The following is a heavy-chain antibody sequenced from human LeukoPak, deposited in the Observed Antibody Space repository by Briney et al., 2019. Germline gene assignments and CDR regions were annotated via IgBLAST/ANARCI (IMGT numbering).Heavy chain of an antibody. V-gene: IGHV4-34*01. J-gene: IGHJ4*02. CDR1: GGSFSGYY. D-gene: IGHD3-10*01. CDR3: ARGDYGSGNYCDY. CDR2: IYHTGST. Sequence: SETPSLTCAVYGGSFSGYYWSWIRQPPGKGLEWIGEIYHTGSTNYNPSLKSRVTISLDSSKNQFSLKLTSVTAADTAVYYCARGDYGSGNYCDYWGQGTLVTVSS.